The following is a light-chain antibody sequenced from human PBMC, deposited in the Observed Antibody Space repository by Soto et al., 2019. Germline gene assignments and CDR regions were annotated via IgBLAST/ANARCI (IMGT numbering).Light chain of an antibody. CDR2: AAS. J-gene: IGKJ4*01. CDR1: QSISGW. Sequence: DIQMTQSPSTLSASVGDRVTITRRASQSISGWLAWYQQKPGKAPKLLISAASSLESGVPSRFSGRGSGTTFTLTISSLQPVDFATYYCQQYNTYSPTFGGGTKVDIK. CDR3: QQYNTYSPT. V-gene: IGKV1-5*01.